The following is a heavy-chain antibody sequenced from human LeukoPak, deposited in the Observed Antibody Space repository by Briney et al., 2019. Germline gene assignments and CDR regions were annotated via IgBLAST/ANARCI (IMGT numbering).Heavy chain of an antibody. CDR3: ARGGYSDSDYYFDY. CDR2: ISAYNVNT. J-gene: IGHJ4*02. V-gene: IGHV1-18*01. CDR1: GYSFTSYG. Sequence: ASVKVSCKASGYSFTSYGISWVRQALRQGVEWMGCISAYNVNTNYAQKLQGRVTMTTDTSTSTAYMELRSLRSDDTAVYYCARGGYSDSDYYFDYWGQGTLVTVSS. D-gene: IGHD4-11*01.